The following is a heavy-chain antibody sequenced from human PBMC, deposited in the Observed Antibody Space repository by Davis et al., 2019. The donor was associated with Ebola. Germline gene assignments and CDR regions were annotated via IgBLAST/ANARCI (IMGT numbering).Heavy chain of an antibody. V-gene: IGHV3-23*01. CDR1: GFTFSSYA. Sequence: GESLKISCAASGFTFSSYAMSWVRQAPGKGLEWVSGMSSSAGSTYYADSVKGRFTISRDNSKNTLYLQMNSLRAEDTAVYYCAKDRNYVDYFDYWGQGTLVTISS. D-gene: IGHD1-7*01. CDR2: MSSSAGST. J-gene: IGHJ4*02. CDR3: AKDRNYVDYFDY.